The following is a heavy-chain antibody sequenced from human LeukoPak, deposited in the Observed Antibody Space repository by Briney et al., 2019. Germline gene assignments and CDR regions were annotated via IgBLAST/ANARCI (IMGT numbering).Heavy chain of an antibody. V-gene: IGHV4-39*01. Sequence: SETLSLTCTVSGGSISSSSYYWGWIRQPPGKGLEWIGSIYYSGSTYYNPSLKSRVTISVDTSKNQFSLKLSSVTAADTAVYYCARQSQSSSLWPWGQGTLVTVS. CDR3: ARQSQSSSLWP. CDR1: GGSISSSSYY. CDR2: IYYSGST. J-gene: IGHJ5*02. D-gene: IGHD6-13*01.